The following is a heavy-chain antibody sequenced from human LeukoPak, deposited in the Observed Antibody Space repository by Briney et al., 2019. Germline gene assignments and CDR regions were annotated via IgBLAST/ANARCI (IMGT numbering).Heavy chain of an antibody. Sequence: SETLSLTCAVYGGSFSGYYWSWIRQPPGKGLEWIGEINHSGSTNYNPSLKSRVTISVDTSKNQFSLKLSSVTAADTAVYYCARAQAGTGTYYYYMDVWGKGTTVTVSS. CDR2: INHSGST. J-gene: IGHJ6*03. D-gene: IGHD6-13*01. CDR1: GGSFSGYY. V-gene: IGHV4-34*01. CDR3: ARAQAGTGTYYYYMDV.